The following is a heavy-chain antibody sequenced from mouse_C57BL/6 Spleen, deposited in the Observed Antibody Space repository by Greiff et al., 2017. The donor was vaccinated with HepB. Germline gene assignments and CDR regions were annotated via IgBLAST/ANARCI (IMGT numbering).Heavy chain of an antibody. CDR3: ARVELYYYGRLWYFDV. V-gene: IGHV1-50*01. CDR2: IDPSDSYT. Sequence: VQLQQSGAELVKPGASVKLSCKASGYTFTSYWMQWVKQRPGQGLEWIGEIDPSDSYTNYNQKFKGKATLTVDTSSSTAYMQLSSLTSEDSAVYYCARVELYYYGRLWYFDVWGTGTTVTVSS. CDR1: GYTFTSYW. J-gene: IGHJ1*03. D-gene: IGHD1-1*01.